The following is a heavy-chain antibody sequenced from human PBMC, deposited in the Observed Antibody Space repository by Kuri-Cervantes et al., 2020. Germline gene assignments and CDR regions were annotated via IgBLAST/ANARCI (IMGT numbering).Heavy chain of an antibody. J-gene: IGHJ4*02. CDR3: AKNQRITMIVVVTYDFDY. D-gene: IGHD3-22*01. CDR2: ISYDGSNK. V-gene: IGHV3-30-3*02. CDR1: GFTFSSYA. Sequence: LSLTCAASGFTFSSYAMHWVRQAPGKGLEWVAVISYDGSNKYYADSVKGRFTISRDNSKNTLYLQMNSLRAEDTAVYYCAKNQRITMIVVVTYDFDYWGQGTLVTVSS.